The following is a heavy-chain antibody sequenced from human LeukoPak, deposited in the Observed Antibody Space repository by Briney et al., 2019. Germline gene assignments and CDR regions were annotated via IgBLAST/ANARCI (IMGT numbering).Heavy chain of an antibody. CDR3: ARDPDIVVVPAAPRDGYYFDY. CDR1: GYTFTSYY. D-gene: IGHD2-2*01. CDR2: INPSGGST. V-gene: IGHV1-46*01. J-gene: IGHJ4*02. Sequence: ASVKVYCKASGYTFTSYYMHWVRQAPGQGLEWMGIINPSGGSTSYAQKFQGRVTMTRDTSTSTVYMELSSLRSEDTAVYYCARDPDIVVVPAAPRDGYYFDYWGQGTLVTVSS.